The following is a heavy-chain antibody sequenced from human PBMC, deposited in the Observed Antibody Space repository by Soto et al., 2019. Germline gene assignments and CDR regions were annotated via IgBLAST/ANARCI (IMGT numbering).Heavy chain of an antibody. Sequence: GGSLRLSSVGSGLTLSDSWTQWVRQAPGKGLVWVSRINSDGSRTSYADSVKGRFAISRDNAKNTVYLQMNSLRVEDTAVYYCTIGSASGSYFTLGFWGQGTLVTVSS. J-gene: IGHJ4*02. D-gene: IGHD3-10*01. CDR2: INSDGSRT. CDR1: GLTLSDSW. CDR3: TIGSASGSYFTLGF. V-gene: IGHV3-74*01.